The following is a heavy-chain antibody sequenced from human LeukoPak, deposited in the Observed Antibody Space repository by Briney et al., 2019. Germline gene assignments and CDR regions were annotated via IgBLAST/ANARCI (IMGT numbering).Heavy chain of an antibody. CDR1: GFTFDDYA. D-gene: IGHD3-3*01. Sequence: PGRSLRLSCAASGFTFDDYAMHWVRQAPGKGLEWVSGISWNSGSIGYADSVKGRFTISRDNAKNSLYLQMNSLRAEDTAVYYCARPLYDFWSGEPHDYWGQGTLVTVSS. CDR2: ISWNSGSI. CDR3: ARPLYDFWSGEPHDY. V-gene: IGHV3-9*01. J-gene: IGHJ4*02.